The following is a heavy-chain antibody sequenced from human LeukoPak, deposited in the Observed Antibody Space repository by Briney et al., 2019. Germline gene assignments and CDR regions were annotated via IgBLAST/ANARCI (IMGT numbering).Heavy chain of an antibody. Sequence: PGGSLRLSCAVSGFSISTNWMSWVRQAAGKGLEWVGNIKEDGSDKYYVDSVKGRFTISRDNAKNSLYLQMNSLRAEDTAVYYCARDFAYWGQGTLVTVSS. CDR3: ARDFAY. D-gene: IGHD3-3*01. CDR1: GFSISTNW. V-gene: IGHV3-7*05. J-gene: IGHJ4*02. CDR2: IKEDGSDK.